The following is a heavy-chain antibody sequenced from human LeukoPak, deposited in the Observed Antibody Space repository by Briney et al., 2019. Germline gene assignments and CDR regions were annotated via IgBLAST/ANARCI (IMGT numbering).Heavy chain of an antibody. J-gene: IGHJ5*02. Sequence: SETLSLTCTVSGGSISSGDYYWSWIRQPPGKGLEWIGYIYYSGSTYYNPSLESRVTMSVDTSKNQFSLKLSSVTAADTAVYYCASSEIRHFDWSPGDWFDPWGQGTLVTVSS. CDR2: IYYSGST. D-gene: IGHD3-9*01. CDR1: GGSISSGDYY. CDR3: ASSEIRHFDWSPGDWFDP. V-gene: IGHV4-30-4*08.